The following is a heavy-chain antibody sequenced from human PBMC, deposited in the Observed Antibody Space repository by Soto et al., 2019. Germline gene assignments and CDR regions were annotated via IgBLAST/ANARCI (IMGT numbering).Heavy chain of an antibody. D-gene: IGHD6-13*01. CDR1: GGSISSYY. J-gene: IGHJ4*02. CDR2: IYYSGST. Sequence: PSETLSLTCTVSGGSISSYYWSWIRQPPGKGLEWIGYIYYSGSTNYNPSLKSRVTISVDTSKNQFSLKLSSVTAADTAVYYCARNGGSTWYYFDSWGQGTVVTVSS. CDR3: ARNGGSTWYYFDS. V-gene: IGHV4-59*08.